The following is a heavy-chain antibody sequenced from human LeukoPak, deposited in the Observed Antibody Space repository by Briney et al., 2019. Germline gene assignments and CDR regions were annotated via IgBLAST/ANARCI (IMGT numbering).Heavy chain of an antibody. V-gene: IGHV1-8*03. CDR3: ARVAYYYGSGSYYSYYYYYYYMDV. Sequence: ASVKVSCKASGGTFSSYAISWVRQATGQGLEWMGWMNPNSGNTGYAQKFQGRVTITRNTSISTAYMELSSLRSEDTAVYYCARVAYYYGSGSYYSYYYYYYYMDVWGKGTTVTVSS. CDR1: GGTFSSYA. J-gene: IGHJ6*03. D-gene: IGHD3-10*01. CDR2: MNPNSGNT.